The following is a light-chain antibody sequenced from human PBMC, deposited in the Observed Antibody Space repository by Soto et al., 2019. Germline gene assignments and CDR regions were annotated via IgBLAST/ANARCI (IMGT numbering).Light chain of an antibody. J-gene: IGKJ4*01. CDR2: GAS. CDR3: QQYAASPLT. Sequence: EIVLTQSPGTLSLSPGERVTLSCRASQTVAKNFLAWYQRKPGQAPRLLIHGASSRATGIPDRFSGRGSGTDFALTISRPEPEDAGVFYCQQYAASPLTFGGGTTVEIK. CDR1: QTVAKNF. V-gene: IGKV3-20*01.